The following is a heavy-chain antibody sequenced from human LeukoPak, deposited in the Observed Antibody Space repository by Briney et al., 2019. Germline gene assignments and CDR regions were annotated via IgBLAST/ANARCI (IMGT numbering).Heavy chain of an antibody. CDR3: AKGFRGAVAGTAYFDY. CDR2: ISYDGSNK. CDR1: GFTFSSYG. Sequence: PGGSLRLSCAASGFTFSSYGMHWVRQAPGKGLEWVAYISYDGSNKYYADSVKGRFTISRDNSKNTLYLQMNSLRAEDTAVYYCAKGFRGAVAGTAYFDYWGQGTLVTVPS. J-gene: IGHJ4*02. V-gene: IGHV3-30*18. D-gene: IGHD6-19*01.